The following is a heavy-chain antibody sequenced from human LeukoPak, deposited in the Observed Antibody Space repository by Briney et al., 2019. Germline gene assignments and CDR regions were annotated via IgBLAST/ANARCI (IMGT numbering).Heavy chain of an antibody. Sequence: GGSLRLSCAASGFTFNRYNMNWVRQAPGKGLEWVSFISSSSSDIYHAESVKGRFTISRDNAKNSLYLRMDSLRAEDTAVYYCAGALGVPYYFYYMDVWGKGTTVTVSS. J-gene: IGHJ6*03. CDR1: GFTFNRYN. CDR3: AGALGVPYYFYYMDV. D-gene: IGHD3-16*01. V-gene: IGHV3-21*01. CDR2: ISSSSSDI.